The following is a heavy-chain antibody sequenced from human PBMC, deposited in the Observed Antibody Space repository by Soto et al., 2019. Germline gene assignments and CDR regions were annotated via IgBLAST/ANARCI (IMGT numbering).Heavy chain of an antibody. Sequence: QVQLVQSGAEVKKPGSSVKVSCKASGGTFSSYAISWVRQAPGQGLEWMGGIIPIFGTANYAQKFQGRVTITADESTSTADMERSRLRSEDTAVYYCARDQGGSNNWFDPWGHRTLVTVSS. V-gene: IGHV1-69*01. CDR1: GGTFSSYA. CDR2: IIPIFGTA. J-gene: IGHJ5*02. CDR3: ARDQGGSNNWFDP. D-gene: IGHD2-15*01.